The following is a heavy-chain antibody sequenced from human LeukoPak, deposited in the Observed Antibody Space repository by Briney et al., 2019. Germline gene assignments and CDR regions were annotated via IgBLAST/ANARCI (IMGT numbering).Heavy chain of an antibody. CDR3: AGLATVTTFYYFDY. J-gene: IGHJ4*02. V-gene: IGHV3-7*01. Sequence: GGSLRLSCAASGFTFSSYWMSWVRQAPGKGLAWVANIKQDGSEKYYVDAVKGRFTTSRDNAKNSLYLQMNSLGAEDTAVYYCAGLATVTTFYYFDYWGQGTLVTVSS. D-gene: IGHD4-17*01. CDR1: GFTFSSYW. CDR2: IKQDGSEK.